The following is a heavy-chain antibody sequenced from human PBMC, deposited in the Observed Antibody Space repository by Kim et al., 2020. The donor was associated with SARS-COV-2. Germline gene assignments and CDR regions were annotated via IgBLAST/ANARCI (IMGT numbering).Heavy chain of an antibody. V-gene: IGHV4-4*02. Sequence: SETLSLTCAVSGGSISSSNWWSWVRQPPGKGLEWIGEIYHSGSTNYNPSLKSRVTISVDKSKNQFSLKLSSVTAADTAVYYCARFMVRGVILDWYFDLWGRGTLVTVSS. J-gene: IGHJ2*01. D-gene: IGHD3-10*01. CDR2: IYHSGST. CDR3: ARFMVRGVILDWYFDL. CDR1: GGSISSSNW.